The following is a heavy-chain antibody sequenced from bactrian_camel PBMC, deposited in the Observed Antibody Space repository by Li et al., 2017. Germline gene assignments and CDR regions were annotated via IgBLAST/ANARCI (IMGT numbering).Heavy chain of an antibody. CDR2: FDRDGLTT. D-gene: IGHD2*01. J-gene: IGHJ4*01. Sequence: HVQLVESGGGSVQAGGSLRLSCAASGDTTLCMGWFRTSPGKGRQGDATFDRDGLTTYHDSVKGRFTISQDNAKRMLYLQMDSLKPEDTAVYYRAAAQGCDCYRGSCEFRPPVHWARGPRSPSP. V-gene: IGHV3S1*01. CDR1: GDTTLC.